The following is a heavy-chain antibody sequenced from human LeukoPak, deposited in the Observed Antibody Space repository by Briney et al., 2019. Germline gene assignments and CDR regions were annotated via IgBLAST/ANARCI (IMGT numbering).Heavy chain of an antibody. J-gene: IGHJ3*02. D-gene: IGHD3-3*01. CDR3: ARERGKYYDFWSGPWGAFDI. CDR1: GFTFDDYG. Sequence: PGGSLRLSRAASGFTFDDYGMSWVRQAPGKELEWVSGINWNGGSTGYADSVKGRFTISRDNAKNSLYLQMNSLRAEDTALYYCARERGKYYDFWSGPWGAFDIWGQGTMVTVSS. CDR2: INWNGGST. V-gene: IGHV3-20*04.